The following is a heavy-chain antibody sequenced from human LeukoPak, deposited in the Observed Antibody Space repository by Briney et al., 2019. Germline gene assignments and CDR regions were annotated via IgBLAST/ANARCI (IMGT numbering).Heavy chain of an antibody. J-gene: IGHJ5*02. CDR1: GGSISSSSYY. Sequence: SETLSLTCTVSGGSISSSSYYWGWIRQPPGKGLEWIGSIYYSGSTYYNPSLKSRVTISVDTSKNQFSLKLSSVTAADTAVYYCAREMATSSGQNWFDPWGQGTLVTVSS. CDR2: IYYSGST. CDR3: AREMATSSGQNWFDP. V-gene: IGHV4-39*07. D-gene: IGHD5-24*01.